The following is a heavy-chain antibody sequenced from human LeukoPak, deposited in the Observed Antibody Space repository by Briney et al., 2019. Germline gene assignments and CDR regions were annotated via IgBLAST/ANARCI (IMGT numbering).Heavy chain of an antibody. D-gene: IGHD2-15*01. CDR1: GGTFSSYA. CDR3: ARDRRGYCSGGSCQPYNWFDP. V-gene: IGHV1-69*01. Sequence: SVKVSCKASGGTFSSYAISWVRQAPGQGLEWMGGIIPILGTANYAQKFQGRVTITADESTSTAYMELSSLRSEDTAVYYCARDRRGYCSGGSCQPYNWFDPWGQGTLVTVSS. CDR2: IIPILGTA. J-gene: IGHJ5*02.